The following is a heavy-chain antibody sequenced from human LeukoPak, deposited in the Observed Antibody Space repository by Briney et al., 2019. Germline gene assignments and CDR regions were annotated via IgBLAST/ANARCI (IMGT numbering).Heavy chain of an antibody. CDR2: IWYDGSNK. CDR3: AKDKVAGLFYFDY. Sequence: GRSLRLSCAAPGFTFSSYGMHWVRQAPGKGLEWVAVIWYDGSNKCYADSVKGRFTISRDNSKNTLYLQMNSLRAEDTAVYYCAKDKVAGLFYFDYWGQGTLVTVSS. J-gene: IGHJ4*02. D-gene: IGHD2-15*01. CDR1: GFTFSSYG. V-gene: IGHV3-33*06.